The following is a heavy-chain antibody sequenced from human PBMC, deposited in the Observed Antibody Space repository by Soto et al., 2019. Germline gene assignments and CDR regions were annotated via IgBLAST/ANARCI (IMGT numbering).Heavy chain of an antibody. J-gene: IGHJ6*01. Sequence: QVQLVESGGGVVQPGRSLRLSCAASGFTFSSYAMHWVRQAPGKGLEWVAVISYDGSNKYYADSVKGRFTISRDNSKNTLYLQMNSLRAEDTAVYYCARGTGDLYYYYGMDVW. D-gene: IGHD7-27*01. CDR2: ISYDGSNK. V-gene: IGHV3-30-3*01. CDR1: GFTFSSYA. CDR3: ARGTGDLYYYYGMDV.